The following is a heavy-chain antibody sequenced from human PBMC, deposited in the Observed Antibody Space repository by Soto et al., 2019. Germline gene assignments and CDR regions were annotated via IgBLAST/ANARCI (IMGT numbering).Heavy chain of an antibody. CDR2: ISYDGSKK. V-gene: IGHV3-30-3*01. D-gene: IGHD3-22*01. Sequence: QVQLVESGGGVVQPGRSLRLSCAASGFTFSSYAMHWVRQAPGEGLEWVAVISYDGSKKYYADSVKGRFTMSRDNSENTLYLQMNSLRADDTAVYYCVRDKLNIVVALGGMDVWGQGTTVTVSS. CDR3: VRDKLNIVVALGGMDV. CDR1: GFTFSSYA. J-gene: IGHJ6*02.